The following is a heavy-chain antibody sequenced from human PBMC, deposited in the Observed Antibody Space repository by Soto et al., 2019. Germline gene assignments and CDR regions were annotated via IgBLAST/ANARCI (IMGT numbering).Heavy chain of an antibody. J-gene: IGHJ6*02. Sequence: EVQLVESGGGLVQPGGSLRLSCAASGFTFSSYSMNWVRQAPGKGLEWVSYISSSSSTIYYADSVKGRFTISRDNAKNSLYLQMNSLRDEDTAVYYCAIAAYSSGWYGSYGMDVWGQGTTFTVSS. D-gene: IGHD6-19*01. CDR1: GFTFSSYS. V-gene: IGHV3-48*02. CDR3: AIAAYSSGWYGSYGMDV. CDR2: ISSSSSTI.